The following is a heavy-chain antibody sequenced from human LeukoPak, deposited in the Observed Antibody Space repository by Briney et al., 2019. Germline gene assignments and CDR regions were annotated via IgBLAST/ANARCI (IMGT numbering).Heavy chain of an antibody. J-gene: IGHJ6*03. CDR1: GYTFTSYG. CDR2: ISAYNGNT. Sequence: ASVKVSCKASGYTFTSYGISWVRQAPGQGLEWMGWISAYNGNTNYAQKLQGRVTRTTDTSTSTAYMELRSLRSDDTAVYYCARDTTVTTSPSSVYYYYYYMDVWGKGTTVTVSS. V-gene: IGHV1-18*01. D-gene: IGHD4-11*01. CDR3: ARDTTVTTSPSSVYYYYYYMDV.